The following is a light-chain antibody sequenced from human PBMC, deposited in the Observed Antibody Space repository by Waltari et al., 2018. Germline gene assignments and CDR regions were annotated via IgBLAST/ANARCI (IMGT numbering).Light chain of an antibody. V-gene: IGKV3-20*01. Sequence: VLTQSPGTLSLSPGERATLSCRASRSVIKYLAWYQQTPGRAPRLLIYHASTRATGIPDRFSGSGSGTDVSLTISRLEPDDFAVYYCQKYDSLPATFGQGTRVEIK. CDR1: RSVIKY. J-gene: IGKJ1*01. CDR2: HAS. CDR3: QKYDSLPAT.